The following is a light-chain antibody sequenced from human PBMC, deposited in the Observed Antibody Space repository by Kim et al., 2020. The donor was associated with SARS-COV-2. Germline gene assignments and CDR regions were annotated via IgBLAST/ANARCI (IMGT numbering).Light chain of an antibody. V-gene: IGLV2-14*04. CDR1: SSDVVAYSY. CDR3: TSNSRCFAVV. J-gene: IGLJ2*01. Sequence: GQSISISCTGTSSDVVAYSYVSWYQQHPGKVPKLIIYDVNYRPSGVSIRFSCSKSGNTASLTISVLQAEDEAHYYCTSNSRCFAVVFGGGTKVTVL. CDR2: DVN.